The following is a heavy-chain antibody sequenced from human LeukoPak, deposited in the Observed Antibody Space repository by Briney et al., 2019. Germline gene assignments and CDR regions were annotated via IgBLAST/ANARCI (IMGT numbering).Heavy chain of an antibody. CDR3: ARDGMGDY. CDR1: GFTFSSYS. J-gene: IGHJ4*02. V-gene: IGHV3-48*01. D-gene: IGHD1-14*01. Sequence: PGGSLRLSCAASGFTFSSYSMNWVRQAPGKGLEWVSYISSSSSTMYYADSVKGRFTISRDNVKNSLYLQMNSLRAEDTAVYYCARDGMGDYWGQGTLVTVSS. CDR2: ISSSSSTM.